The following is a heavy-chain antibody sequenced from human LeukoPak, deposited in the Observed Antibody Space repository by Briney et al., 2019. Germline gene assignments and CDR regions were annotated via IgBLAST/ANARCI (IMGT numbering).Heavy chain of an antibody. CDR1: GFTFSTYG. V-gene: IGHV3-30*02. CDR2: IWSDGSNK. Sequence: GGSLRLSCAASGFTFSTYGMHWVRQAPGKGLEWVAFIWSDGSNKYYADSVKGRFTISRDNSKNTLYLQMNSLRAEDTAVYYCAKPARTDYTDYWGQGTLVTVSS. CDR3: AKPARTDYTDY. J-gene: IGHJ4*02. D-gene: IGHD1-14*01.